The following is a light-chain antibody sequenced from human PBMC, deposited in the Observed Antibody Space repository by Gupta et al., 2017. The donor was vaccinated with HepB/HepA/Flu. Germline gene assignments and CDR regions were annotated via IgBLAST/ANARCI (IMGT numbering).Light chain of an antibody. J-gene: IGLJ2*01. CDR2: EVS. CDR3: RSYTSSSTLV. CDR1: SSDVGGYNY. Sequence: SALTQPASVSGSPGQSITISCSGTSSDVGGYNYVSWYQHHPGKAPNLMVYEVSKRPSVVSNRFSGSKSGNTASLTISGLQAEDEADYYCRSYTSSSTLVFGGGTKLTVL. V-gene: IGLV2-14*01.